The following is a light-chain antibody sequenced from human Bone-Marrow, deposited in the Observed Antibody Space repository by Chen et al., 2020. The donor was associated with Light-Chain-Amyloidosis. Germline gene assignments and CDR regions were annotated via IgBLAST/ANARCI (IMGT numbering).Light chain of an antibody. CDR2: RDT. V-gene: IGLV3-25*03. CDR1: DLPKKY. CDR3: QSADSSGTYEVI. J-gene: IGLJ2*01. Sequence: SYELTQPHSVSVSPGQTARIPCSGDDLPKKYAYWYKQKPGQAPVLVIHRDTERPSGISERFSGSSSGTTATLTISGVQAEDEADYHCQSADSSGTYEVIFGGGTKLTVL.